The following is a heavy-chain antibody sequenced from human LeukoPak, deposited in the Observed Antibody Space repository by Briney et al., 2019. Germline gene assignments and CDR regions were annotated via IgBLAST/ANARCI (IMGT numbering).Heavy chain of an antibody. V-gene: IGHV4-31*03. CDR2: IYYSGST. CDR1: GGSISSGGYY. J-gene: IGHJ4*02. Sequence: PSETLSLTCTVSGGSISSGGYYWSWIRQHPGTGLEWIGYIYYSGSTYYNPSLKSRVTISVDTSKNQFSLKLSSVTAADTAVYYCARGTPTTPGRVYYFDYWGQGTLVTVSS. D-gene: IGHD4-17*01. CDR3: ARGTPTTPGRVYYFDY.